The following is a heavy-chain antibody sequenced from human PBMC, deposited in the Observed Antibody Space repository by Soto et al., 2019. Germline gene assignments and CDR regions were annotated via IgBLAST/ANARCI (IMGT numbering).Heavy chain of an antibody. CDR2: IYYSGST. CDR3: ARHNYGSGSTYFDY. Sequence: SQTMSLTWTVSGGYVSSFSCSWRWIRPPPGKGLEWIGYIYYSGSTNYNPSLKSRVTISVDTSKNQFSLKLNSMTAADTAVYYCARHNYGSGSTYFDYWGQGTLVTVSS. J-gene: IGHJ4*02. CDR1: GGYVSSFSCS. V-gene: IGHV4-61*01. D-gene: IGHD3-10*01.